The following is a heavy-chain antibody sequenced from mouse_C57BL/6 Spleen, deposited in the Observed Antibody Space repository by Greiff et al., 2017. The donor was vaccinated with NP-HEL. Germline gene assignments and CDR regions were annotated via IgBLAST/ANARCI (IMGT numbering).Heavy chain of an antibody. CDR3: ARSYYYGSSRYFDV. J-gene: IGHJ1*03. CDR2: IDPSDSYT. V-gene: IGHV1-69*01. D-gene: IGHD1-1*01. CDR1: GYTFTSYW. Sequence: QVQLQQPGAELVMPGASVKLSCKASGYTFTSYWMHWVKQRPGQGLEWIGEIDPSDSYTHYNQKFKGKSTLTVDQSSSTAYMQLSSLTAEDSAVYYCARSYYYGSSRYFDVWGTGTTVTVSS.